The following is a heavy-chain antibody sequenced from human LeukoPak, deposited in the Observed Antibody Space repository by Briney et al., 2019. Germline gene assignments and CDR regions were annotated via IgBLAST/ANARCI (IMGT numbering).Heavy chain of an antibody. D-gene: IGHD6-13*01. J-gene: IGHJ4*02. Sequence: PSETLSLTCSVSGGSISSYYWRWVRQPAGKGLEWIGRIYSSGSTNYNPSPNSRVTMSVDTSNNQFSLRLTSVAAADTAVYYCARGTTAAAGIFDCWGQGTLVTVSS. CDR2: IYSSGST. CDR1: GGSISSYY. V-gene: IGHV4-4*07. CDR3: ARGTTAAAGIFDC.